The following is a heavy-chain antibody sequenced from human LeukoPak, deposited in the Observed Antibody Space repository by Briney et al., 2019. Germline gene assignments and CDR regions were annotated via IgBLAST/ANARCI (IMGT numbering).Heavy chain of an antibody. CDR3: ARWQWPEGWFDP. CDR2: IYYSGST. D-gene: IGHD6-19*01. Sequence: SETLSLTCTVSGGSISSYYWSWIRQPPGKGLEWIGYIYYSGSTNYNPSLKSRVTIAVDTSKNQFSLELSSVTAADTAVYYCARWQWPEGWFDPWGQGTLVTVSS. V-gene: IGHV4-59*01. CDR1: GGSISSYY. J-gene: IGHJ5*02.